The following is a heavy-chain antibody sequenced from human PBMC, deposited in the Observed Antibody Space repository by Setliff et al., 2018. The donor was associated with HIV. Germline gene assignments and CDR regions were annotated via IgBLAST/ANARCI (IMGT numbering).Heavy chain of an antibody. Sequence: ASETLSLTCTVSGGSISSYYWSWIRQPPGKGLEWIGYIYYSGSTNYNPSLKSRVTISVDTSKNQFSLKLSSVTAADTAVYYCARATSAKTYYYDSSGYSYAFDIWGQGTMVTVS. D-gene: IGHD3-22*01. CDR2: IYYSGST. J-gene: IGHJ3*02. CDR1: GGSISSYY. CDR3: ARATSAKTYYYDSSGYSYAFDI. V-gene: IGHV4-59*01.